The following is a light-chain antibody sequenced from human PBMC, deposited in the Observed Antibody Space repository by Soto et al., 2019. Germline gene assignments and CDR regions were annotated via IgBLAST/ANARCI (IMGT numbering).Light chain of an antibody. CDR2: GGT. CDR3: RGQLYGVSSTYT. J-gene: IGKJ2*01. V-gene: IGKV3-20*01. Sequence: EIVLTQSPGTLTLSPGERATLSCRASQTISIRYIAWYQQKPGQAPSLLIYGGTNRPSSIPDRFSGSGSGTDFTLTISRLGPEDIAVYCCRGQLYGVSSTYTFGQGTKLELK. CDR1: QTISIRY.